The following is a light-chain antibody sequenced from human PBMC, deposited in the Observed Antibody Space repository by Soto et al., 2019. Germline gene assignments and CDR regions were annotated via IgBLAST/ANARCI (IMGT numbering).Light chain of an antibody. CDR1: QDIKNY. CDR2: DAS. J-gene: IGKJ5*01. Sequence: DIQMTQSPSSLSASVGDRVTITCQASQDIKNYLNWYQQKPGKAPKLLMYDASNLERGVPSRFSGRGSGTDFTFTISSLQPEDFATYYCQQYDNLPSITFGQGTRLEIK. CDR3: QQYDNLPSIT. V-gene: IGKV1-33*01.